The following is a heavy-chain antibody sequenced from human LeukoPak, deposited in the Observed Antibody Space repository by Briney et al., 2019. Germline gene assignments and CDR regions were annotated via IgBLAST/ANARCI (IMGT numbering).Heavy chain of an antibody. V-gene: IGHV4-34*01. CDR1: GGSVSGYY. CDR3: ASRGDPRSSGYYHATNYYGMDV. D-gene: IGHD3-22*01. Sequence: SETLSLTCGVYGGSVSGYYWNWIRQPPGKGLEWIEEINHSGSTSYNPSLKSRVTISLDTSKNQFSLKLRSVTAADTAVYYCASRGDPRSSGYYHATNYYGMDVWGQGTTVTVSS. J-gene: IGHJ6*02. CDR2: INHSGST.